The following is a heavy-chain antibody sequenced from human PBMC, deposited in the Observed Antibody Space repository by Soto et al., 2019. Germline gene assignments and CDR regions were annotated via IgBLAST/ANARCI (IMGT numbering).Heavy chain of an antibody. J-gene: IGHJ4*02. D-gene: IGHD2-15*01. CDR2: ISWNGNII. V-gene: IGHV3-9*01. Sequence: EVQLVESGGGLVQPGRSLRVSCAASGFTFDEYAMHWVRRVPGKGLEWVSSISWNGNIIGYAGSVKGRFTISRDNAKNSLYLQMNSLRPEDTALYFCAKGGPDAFCGGGRCYFDSWGQGTPVTVSS. CDR1: GFTFDEYA. CDR3: AKGGPDAFCGGGRCYFDS.